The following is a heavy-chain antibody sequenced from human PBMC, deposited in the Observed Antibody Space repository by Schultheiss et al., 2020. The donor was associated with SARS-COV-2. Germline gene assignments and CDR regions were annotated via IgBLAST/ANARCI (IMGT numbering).Heavy chain of an antibody. CDR3: AREDTGYFDWLYAEGYYYYGMDV. V-gene: IGHV3-74*01. J-gene: IGHJ6*02. Sequence: GESLKISCAASGFTFSSYWMHWVRQAPGKGLVWVSRINSDGSSTSYADSVKGRFTISRDNAKNTLYLQMNSLRAEDTAVYYCAREDTGYFDWLYAEGYYYYGMDVWGPGTTVTVSS. D-gene: IGHD3-9*01. CDR2: INSDGSST. CDR1: GFTFSSYW.